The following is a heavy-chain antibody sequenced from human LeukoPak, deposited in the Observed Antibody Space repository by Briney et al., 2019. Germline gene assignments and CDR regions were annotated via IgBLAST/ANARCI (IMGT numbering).Heavy chain of an antibody. D-gene: IGHD2-15*01. Sequence: GGSLRLSCAASGFTFSSYDMHWVRQATGEGLEWVSAIGTAGDTYYPGSVKGRFTISRENAKNSLYLQMNSLRVEDTAVYYCAREGYCSGGSCWGGMDVWGQGTTVTVSS. CDR1: GFTFSSYD. CDR3: AREGYCSGGSCWGGMDV. J-gene: IGHJ6*02. V-gene: IGHV3-13*01. CDR2: IGTAGDT.